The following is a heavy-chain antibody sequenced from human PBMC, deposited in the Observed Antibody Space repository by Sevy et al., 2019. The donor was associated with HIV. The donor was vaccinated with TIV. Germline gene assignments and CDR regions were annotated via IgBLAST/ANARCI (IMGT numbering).Heavy chain of an antibody. J-gene: IGHJ4*02. D-gene: IGHD4-17*01. Sequence: SETLSLTCTVSGDSLSNSGYYWGGIRQPPGKGLEWGGNIYYGGGAHYNPSLRSRVTVSIDTSKNQFSLKLCSVTAADTAVYFCARFPYGDYVDYFDYWGQGTLVTVSS. CDR3: ARFPYGDYVDYFDY. CDR2: IYYGGGA. V-gene: IGHV4-39*01. CDR1: GDSLSNSGYY.